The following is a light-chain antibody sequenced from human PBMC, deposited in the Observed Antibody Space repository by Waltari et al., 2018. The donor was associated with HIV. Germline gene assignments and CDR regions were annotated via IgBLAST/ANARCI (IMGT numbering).Light chain of an antibody. CDR1: SSHIGNNT. Sequence: QSVLPQPPSASGTPGQRVTISCSGASSHIGNNTVNWYQHFPGTAPKLLIYTNNQRPSGVPDRFSGSKSGTSGSLAISGLQSEDEAEYYCAVWDDSLEGVLFGGGTKLTVL. CDR2: TNN. J-gene: IGLJ2*01. CDR3: AVWDDSLEGVL. V-gene: IGLV1-44*01.